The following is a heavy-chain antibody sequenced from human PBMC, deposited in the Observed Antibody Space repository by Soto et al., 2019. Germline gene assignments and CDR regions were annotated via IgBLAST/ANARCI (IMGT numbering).Heavy chain of an antibody. V-gene: IGHV3-23*01. CDR3: AKDLSSCSGGVCYSLYFDS. J-gene: IGHJ4*02. CDR1: GFTFNTHT. D-gene: IGHD2-8*02. Sequence: EVQLLESGGGLVQPGGSLRLSCAASGFTFNTHTMGWVRQAPGKGLEWVAAISGSVVSTYYADSVKGRFSISRDNSHNRVFLQLNSLTVEDTAVYYCAKDLSSCSGGVCYSLYFDSWGQGALVTVSS. CDR2: ISGSVVST.